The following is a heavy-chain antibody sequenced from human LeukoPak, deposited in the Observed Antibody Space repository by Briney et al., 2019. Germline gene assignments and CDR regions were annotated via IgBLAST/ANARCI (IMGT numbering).Heavy chain of an antibody. CDR3: AKEYSGYTPATLGY. CDR2: ISGSGGST. J-gene: IGHJ4*02. D-gene: IGHD5-12*01. Sequence: GGSLRLSCAASGFTFSSYWMHWVRQARGKGLEWVSAISGSGGSTYYADSVKGRFTISRDNSKNTLYLQMNSLRAEDTAVYYCAKEYSGYTPATLGYWGQGTLVTVSS. V-gene: IGHV3-23*01. CDR1: GFTFSSYW.